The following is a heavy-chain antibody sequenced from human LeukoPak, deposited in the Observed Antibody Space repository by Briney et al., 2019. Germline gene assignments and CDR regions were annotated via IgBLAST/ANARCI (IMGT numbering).Heavy chain of an antibody. CDR1: GFTFSSYS. Sequence: GGSLRLSCAASGFTFSSYSMNWVRQAPGKGLEWVSYISSSSSTIYYADSVKGRFTISRDNAKNSLYLQMNSLRAEDTAVYYCARDSYDPFDYWGQGTLVTVSS. V-gene: IGHV3-48*01. J-gene: IGHJ4*02. D-gene: IGHD5-12*01. CDR2: ISSSSSTI. CDR3: ARDSYDPFDY.